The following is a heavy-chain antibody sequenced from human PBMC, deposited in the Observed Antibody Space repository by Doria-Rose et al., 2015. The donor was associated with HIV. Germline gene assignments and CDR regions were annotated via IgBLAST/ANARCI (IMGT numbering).Heavy chain of an antibody. CDR2: IYSSGST. V-gene: IGHV4-4*09. Sequence: QVQLQESGPGLVKPAETLSLTCTVSGGSISSYYWNWIRQPPGKRLEWIGYIYSSGSTHYNSSLKSRVTISIDTSKNQFSLKLSSVAAADTAVYYCARFRPSRGIYYSLDVWGKGTTVTVSS. D-gene: IGHD3-10*01. J-gene: IGHJ6*03. CDR3: ARFRPSRGIYYSLDV. CDR1: GGSISSYY.